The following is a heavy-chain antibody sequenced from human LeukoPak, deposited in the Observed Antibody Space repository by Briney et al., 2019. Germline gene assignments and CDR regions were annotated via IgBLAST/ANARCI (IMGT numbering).Heavy chain of an antibody. D-gene: IGHD3-10*01. CDR1: GGSISSSDYY. CDR2: IYYSGTT. CDR3: ARRRDGSGSYYNRVGFDP. Sequence: PSETLSLTCTVSGGSISSSDYYWGWIRQPPGKGLEWIASIYYSGTTHYNPSLKSRVAISVDTSKNQFSLTVSSVTAADTAVYYCARRRDGSGSYYNRVGFDPWGQGTLVTVSS. V-gene: IGHV4-39*07. J-gene: IGHJ5*02.